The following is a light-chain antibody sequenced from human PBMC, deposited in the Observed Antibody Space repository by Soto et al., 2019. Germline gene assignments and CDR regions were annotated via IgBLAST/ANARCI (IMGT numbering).Light chain of an antibody. CDR3: PRHSTSLS. CDR2: DAS. V-gene: IGKV1-5*01. Sequence: EMEMTQSHSTLFGYVGETVTITCRASQNIRNWLAWYQQKPGKAPNPLIYDASSLKSGVPARFSVSGTGTQYTLSVCGLRTHAVPPYRCPRHSTSLSLAQGTRLEIK. J-gene: IGKJ5*01. CDR1: QNIRNW.